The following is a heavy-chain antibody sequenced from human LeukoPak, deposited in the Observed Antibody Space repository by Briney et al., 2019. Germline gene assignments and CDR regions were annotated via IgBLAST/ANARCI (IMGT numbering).Heavy chain of an antibody. CDR3: AKGLGYYYYYMDV. Sequence: GGSLRLSCAASGFTFSSYRMSWVRQAPGKGLEWVSAISGSGNTYYADSVKGRFTISKDNAKNSLFLQMNSLRAEDTAVYYCAKGLGYYYYYMDVWGKGTTVTVSS. V-gene: IGHV3-23*01. D-gene: IGHD7-27*01. CDR1: GFTFSSYR. J-gene: IGHJ6*03. CDR2: ISGSGNT.